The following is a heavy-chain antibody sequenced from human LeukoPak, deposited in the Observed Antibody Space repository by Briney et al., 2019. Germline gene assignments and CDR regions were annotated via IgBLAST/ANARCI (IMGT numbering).Heavy chain of an antibody. Sequence: ASVKVSCTASGYTFTSYYMHWVRQAPGQGLEWMGIINPSGGSTSYAQKFQGRVTMTRGTSTSTVYMELSSLRSEDTAVYYCASSQWELLLYYGMDVWGQGTTVTVSS. D-gene: IGHD1-26*01. V-gene: IGHV1-46*01. CDR1: GYTFTSYY. CDR3: ASSQWELLLYYGMDV. CDR2: INPSGGST. J-gene: IGHJ6*02.